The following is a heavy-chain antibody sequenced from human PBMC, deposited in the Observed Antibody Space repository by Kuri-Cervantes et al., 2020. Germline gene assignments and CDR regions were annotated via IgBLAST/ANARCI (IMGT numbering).Heavy chain of an antibody. CDR1: GYTFTSYD. Sequence: ASVKVSCKASGYTFTSYDINWVRQATGQGLEWMGWMNPNSGNTGYAQKFQGRVTMTRNTSISTAYMELSSLRSEDTAVYYCAREWTTVVNYAFDIWGQGTMVTVSS. CDR3: AREWTTVVNYAFDI. CDR2: MNPNSGNT. J-gene: IGHJ3*02. D-gene: IGHD4-23*01. V-gene: IGHV1-8*01.